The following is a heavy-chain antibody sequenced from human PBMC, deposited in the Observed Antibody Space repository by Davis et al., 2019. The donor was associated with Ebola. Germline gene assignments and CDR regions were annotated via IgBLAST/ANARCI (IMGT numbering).Heavy chain of an antibody. Sequence: PSETLSLTCTVSGGSISSSGYYWGWIRQPPGKGLEWIGNIYYSGSTYYNPSLKSRVTISVDTSKNQFSLKLSSVTAADTAVYYCARQRRVNYYYGMDVWGKGTTVTVSS. CDR3: ARQRRVNYYYGMDV. CDR2: IYYSGST. D-gene: IGHD5-24*01. CDR1: GGSISSSGYY. J-gene: IGHJ6*04. V-gene: IGHV4-39*01.